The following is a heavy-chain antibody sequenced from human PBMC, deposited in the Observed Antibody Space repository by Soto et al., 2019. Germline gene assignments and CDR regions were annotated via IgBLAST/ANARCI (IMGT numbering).Heavy chain of an antibody. V-gene: IGHV3-30-3*01. CDR1: GFTFSSYA. CDR3: ARAYSGSYLSDY. CDR2: ISYDGSNK. D-gene: IGHD1-26*01. Sequence: QVQLVESGGGVVQPGRSLRLSRAASGFTFSSYAMHWVRQAPGKGLEWVAVISYDGSNKYYADSVKGRFTISRDNSKNTLYLQMNSLRAEDTAVYYCARAYSGSYLSDYWGQGTLVTVSS. J-gene: IGHJ4*02.